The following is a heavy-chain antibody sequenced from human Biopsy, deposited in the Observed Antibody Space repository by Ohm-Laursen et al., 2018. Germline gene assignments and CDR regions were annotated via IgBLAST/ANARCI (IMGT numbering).Heavy chain of an antibody. CDR3: ARDSGILNYGNFKYYHYYGMDV. CDR1: GDPVTKYY. V-gene: IGHV4-59*02. D-gene: IGHD4-11*01. J-gene: IGHJ6*02. CDR2: IYYSVMT. Sequence: TLSLTCIVSGDPVTKYYWSWIRQPPGKGLEWIGHIYYSVMTNYNPSLQSRVSISVDTSRNQVSLTLSSVTAADTAVYYCARDSGILNYGNFKYYHYYGMDVWGQGTKVTVSS.